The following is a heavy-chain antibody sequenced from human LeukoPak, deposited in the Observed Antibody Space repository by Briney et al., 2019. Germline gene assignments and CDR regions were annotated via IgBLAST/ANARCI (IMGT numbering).Heavy chain of an antibody. V-gene: IGHV1-46*01. D-gene: IGHD6-13*01. CDR2: INPSGGST. J-gene: IGHJ6*03. CDR3: ARDRQLVKLYYYYYMDV. CDR1: GYTFTSYY. Sequence: ASVKVSCKASGYTFTSYYMHWVRQAPGQGLEWMGIINPSGGSTSYAQKFQGRVTMTRDMSTSTVYMGLSSLRSEDTAVYYCARDRQLVKLYYYYYMDVWGKGTTVTVSS.